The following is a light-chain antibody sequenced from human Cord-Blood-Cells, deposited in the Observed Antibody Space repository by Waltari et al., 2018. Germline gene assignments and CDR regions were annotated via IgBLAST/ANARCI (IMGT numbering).Light chain of an antibody. CDR2: DVS. CDR1: SSDVGGYNY. J-gene: IGLJ3*02. V-gene: IGLV2-11*01. CDR3: CSHAGSYTWV. Sequence: QSALTQPRSVSGSPGQSATISCTGTSSDVGGYNYVSWYQQHPGKAPKLMIYDVSKRPSGVPDRFCGSKSGNAACLTISGLQAEDEADYYCCSHAGSYTWVFGGGTKLTVL.